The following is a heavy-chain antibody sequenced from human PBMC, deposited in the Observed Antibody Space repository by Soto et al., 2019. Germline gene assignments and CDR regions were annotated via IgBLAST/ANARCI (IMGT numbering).Heavy chain of an antibody. Sequence: SGPNAGEPTQTLTLTCTFSGFSLSTGGMGVGWIRQPPGKALEWLALIYWDGDRRYRPPLMSRLTIAKDTSKNQVVLTMTNMDPVDTATYYCVHSRCGGDCLQSYSSHYYYGMDIWGQGTTVTVSS. CDR2: IYWDGDR. CDR3: VHSRCGGDCLQSYSSHYYYGMDI. CDR1: GFSLSTGGMG. V-gene: IGHV2-5*02. J-gene: IGHJ6*02. D-gene: IGHD2-21*02.